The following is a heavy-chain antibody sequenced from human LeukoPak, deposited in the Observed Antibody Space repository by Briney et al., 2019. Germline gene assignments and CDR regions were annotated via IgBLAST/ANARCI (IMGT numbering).Heavy chain of an antibody. CDR2: IWYDGSNK. J-gene: IGHJ6*04. CDR1: GFTFSSYG. CDR3: ARAKGYSSSWSPGDV. D-gene: IGHD6-13*01. Sequence: GGSLRLLCAASGFTFSSYGMHWVRQDPGKGLEWVAAIWYDGSNKYYADSVKGRFTISRDNSKNTLYLQMNSLRAEDTAVYYCARAKGYSSSWSPGDVWGKGTTVTVSS. V-gene: IGHV3-33*01.